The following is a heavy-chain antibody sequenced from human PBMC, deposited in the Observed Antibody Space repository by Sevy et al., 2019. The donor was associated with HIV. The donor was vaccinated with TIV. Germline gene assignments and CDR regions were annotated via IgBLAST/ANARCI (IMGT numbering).Heavy chain of an antibody. CDR3: AGENAWGRGYS. D-gene: IGHD1-26*01. Sequence: SETLSLTCTVSGGSITSFYWNWIRQPPGKGLKWISNIYNNGNINYNPSPKSRVTFSLDTSKNQFSLRLSSVAAADTAMYYCAGENAWGRGYSWGQGTLVTVSS. CDR2: IYNNGNI. J-gene: IGHJ4*02. V-gene: IGHV4-4*08. CDR1: GGSITSFY.